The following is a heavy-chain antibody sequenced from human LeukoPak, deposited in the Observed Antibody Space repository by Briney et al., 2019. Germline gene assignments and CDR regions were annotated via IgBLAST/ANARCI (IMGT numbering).Heavy chain of an antibody. Sequence: GGCLRLSCAASGFTFSSYTFYWFRQAPGKGLEWVASVSVEGIGRYFPGSVEGRFAISRDDSKKSVFLQMSNLRPEDTAVYFCATVTKVDFNYWGQGTLVTVSS. J-gene: IGHJ4*02. D-gene: IGHD4-11*01. CDR2: VSVEGIGR. CDR3: ATVTKVDFNY. CDR1: GFTFSSYT. V-gene: IGHV3-30*09.